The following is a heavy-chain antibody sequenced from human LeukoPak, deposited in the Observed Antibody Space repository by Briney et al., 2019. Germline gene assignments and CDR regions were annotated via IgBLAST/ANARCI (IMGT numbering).Heavy chain of an antibody. CDR3: ARHADTAMAIDY. Sequence: SQTLSLTCTVSGGSISSGDYYWSWIRQPPGKGLEWIGYIYYSGSTYYNPSLKSRVTISVDTSKNQFSLKLSSVTAADTAVYYCARHADTAMAIDYWGQGTLVTVSS. J-gene: IGHJ4*02. D-gene: IGHD5-18*01. V-gene: IGHV4-30-4*01. CDR1: GGSISSGDYY. CDR2: IYYSGST.